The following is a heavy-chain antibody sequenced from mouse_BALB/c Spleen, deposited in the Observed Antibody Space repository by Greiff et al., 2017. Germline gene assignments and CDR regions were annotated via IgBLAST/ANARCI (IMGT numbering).Heavy chain of an antibody. D-gene: IGHD1-1*01. CDR3: AFTTDYAMDY. CDR2: INPYNDGT. CDR1: GYTFTSYV. J-gene: IGHJ4*01. Sequence: EVHLVESGPELVKPGASVKMSCKASGYTFTSYVMHWVKQKPGQGLEWIGYINPYNDGTKYNEKFKGKATLTSDKSSSTAYMELSSLTSEDSAVYYCAFTTDYAMDYWGQGTSVTVSS. V-gene: IGHV1-14*01.